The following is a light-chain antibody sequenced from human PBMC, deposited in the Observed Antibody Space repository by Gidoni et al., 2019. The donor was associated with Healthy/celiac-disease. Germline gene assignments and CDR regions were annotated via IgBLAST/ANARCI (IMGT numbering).Light chain of an antibody. V-gene: IGKV3-20*01. J-gene: IGKJ2*03. CDR2: GAA. CDR3: QQYGSSPYS. Sequence: DIVFTQSPGTLSLSPGDRATLSCRASQSVSSSYLAWYQKKPGQAPRLLLYGAARRATGIPDRISGSGSGTDFTLTISRQEPEDFAVYYCQQYGSSPYSFGQGTKLEIK. CDR1: QSVSSSY.